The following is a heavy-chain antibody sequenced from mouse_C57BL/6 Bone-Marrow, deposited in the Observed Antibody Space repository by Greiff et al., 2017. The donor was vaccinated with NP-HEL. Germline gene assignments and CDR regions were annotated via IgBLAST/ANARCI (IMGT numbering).Heavy chain of an antibody. D-gene: IGHD5-1*01. CDR1: GYAFSSSW. CDR2: IYPGDGDT. Sequence: QVQLQQSGPELVKPGASVKISCKAFGYAFSSSWMNWVKQRPGKGLEWIGRIYPGDGDTNYNGKFKGKATLTADKSSSTAYMQLSSLTSEDSAVYFCARPKYPYAMDYWGQGTSVTVSS. CDR3: ARPKYPYAMDY. V-gene: IGHV1-82*01. J-gene: IGHJ4*01.